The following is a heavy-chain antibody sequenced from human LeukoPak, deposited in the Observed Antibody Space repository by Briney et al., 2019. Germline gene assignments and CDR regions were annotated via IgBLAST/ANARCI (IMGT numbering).Heavy chain of an antibody. J-gene: IGHJ4*02. D-gene: IGHD3-22*01. CDR1: GGSISSYY. CDR2: IYYSGST. V-gene: IGHV4-59*12. CDR3: ARDLENYYDSSGYYTWYFDY. Sequence: TSETLSLTCTVSGGSISSYYWSWIRQPPGKGLEWIGYIYYSGSTNYNPSLKSRVTISVDTSKDQFSLKLSSVTAADTAVYYCARDLENYYDSSGYYTWYFDYWGQGTLVTVSS.